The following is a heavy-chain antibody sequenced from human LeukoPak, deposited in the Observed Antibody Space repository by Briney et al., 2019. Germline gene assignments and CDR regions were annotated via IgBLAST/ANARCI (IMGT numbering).Heavy chain of an antibody. CDR3: ARDGVSGHFDY. D-gene: IGHD3-3*01. CDR1: GYTFNSYG. J-gene: IGHJ4*01. V-gene: IGHV1-18*01. Sequence: GASVTVSCKASGYTFNSYGICWVRQAPGQGLEWIGWIDPSNGNIKYAEKLQGRVTMTTDTSTSTAYMDLRRLRSDDTAVYYCARDGVSGHFDYWGRGTLVTVSS. CDR2: IDPSNGNI.